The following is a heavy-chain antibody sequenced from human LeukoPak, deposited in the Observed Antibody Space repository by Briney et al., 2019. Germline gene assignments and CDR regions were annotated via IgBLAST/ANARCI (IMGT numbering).Heavy chain of an antibody. CDR1: GFTFTSFW. D-gene: IGHD6-13*01. J-gene: IGHJ4*02. CDR3: ATAPAAADSC. CDR2: INRDGSKK. Sequence: GGSLRLSCAASGFTFTSFWMTWVRQAPGKGLEWVANINRDGSKKTYVDSVKGRFTISRDNAKNSLYLRMSSLRAEDTAVYYCATAPAAADSCWGQGTLVAVSS. V-gene: IGHV3-7*01.